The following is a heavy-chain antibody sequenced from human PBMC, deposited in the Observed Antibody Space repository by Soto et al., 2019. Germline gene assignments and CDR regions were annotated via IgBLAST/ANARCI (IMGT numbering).Heavy chain of an antibody. CDR3: ARGGNSYGYGYYYGMDV. D-gene: IGHD5-18*01. Sequence: GASVKVSCKASGYTFTSYDINWVRQATGQGLEWMGWMNPNSGNTGYAQKFQGRVTMTRNASISTAYMELSSLRSEDTAVYYCARGGNSYGYGYYYGMDVWGQGATVTVSS. J-gene: IGHJ6*02. V-gene: IGHV1-8*01. CDR2: MNPNSGNT. CDR1: GYTFTSYD.